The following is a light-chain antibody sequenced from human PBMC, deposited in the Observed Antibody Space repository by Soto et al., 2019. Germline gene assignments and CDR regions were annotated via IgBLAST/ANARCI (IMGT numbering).Light chain of an antibody. J-gene: IGLJ2*01. V-gene: IGLV4-69*01. Sequence: QPVLTQPPSASASLGASVKLTCSLSSGHSSYAIAWHQQRPEKGPRYLMKLNSDGSHSKGDGIPDRFSGSSSGAERYLTISSLQSEDEADYYCQTWGTGIRVVFGGGTKLTVL. CDR2: LNSDGSH. CDR1: SGHSSYA. CDR3: QTWGTGIRVV.